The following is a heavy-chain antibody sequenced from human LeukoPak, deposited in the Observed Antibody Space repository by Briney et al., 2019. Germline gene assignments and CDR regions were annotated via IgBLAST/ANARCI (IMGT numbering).Heavy chain of an antibody. D-gene: IGHD3-16*02. J-gene: IGHJ6*03. CDR1: GFTFSSYA. CDR2: IYSGGST. Sequence: GGSLRLSCAASGFTFSSYAMSWVRQAPGKGLEWVSVIYSGGSTYYADSVKGRFTISRDNSKNTLYLQMNSLRAEDTAVYYCARRSYRSYMDVWGKGTTVTVSS. CDR3: ARRSYRSYMDV. V-gene: IGHV3-53*01.